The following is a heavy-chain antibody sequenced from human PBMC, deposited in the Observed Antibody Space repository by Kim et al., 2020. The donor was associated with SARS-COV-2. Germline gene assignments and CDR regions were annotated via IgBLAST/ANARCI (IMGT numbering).Heavy chain of an antibody. CDR2: INPSGGST. V-gene: IGHV1-46*01. CDR3: ARGGRDTAMVRYYYGMDV. J-gene: IGHJ6*02. CDR1: GYTFTTYY. Sequence: ASVKVSCKASGYTFTTYYMHWVRQAPGQGLEWMGIINPSGGSTSYAQKFQGRVSMTRDTSTSTVYMELSSLRSEDTAVYYCARGGRDTAMVRYYYGMDVWGQGTTVTVSS. D-gene: IGHD5-18*01.